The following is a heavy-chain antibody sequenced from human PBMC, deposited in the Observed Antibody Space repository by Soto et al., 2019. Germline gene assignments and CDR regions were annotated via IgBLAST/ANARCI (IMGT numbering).Heavy chain of an antibody. Sequence: GGSLRLSCAASGFTFSSYAMSWVRQAPGKGLEWVSAISGSGGSTYYADSVKGRFTISRDNSKNTLYLQMNSLRAEDTAVYYCAKDAPGVGIGPEEKGRSGWLSTLYYYYYGMDVWGQGTTVTVSS. CDR2: ISGSGGST. D-gene: IGHD6-19*01. CDR1: GFTFSSYA. V-gene: IGHV3-23*01. CDR3: AKDAPGVGIGPEEKGRSGWLSTLYYYYYGMDV. J-gene: IGHJ6*02.